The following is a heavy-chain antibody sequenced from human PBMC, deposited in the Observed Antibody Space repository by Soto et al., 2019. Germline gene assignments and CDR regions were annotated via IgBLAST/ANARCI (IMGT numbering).Heavy chain of an antibody. CDR2: IIPVFGSS. J-gene: IGHJ6*02. CDR1: GGTFSTYP. CDR3: ARSKTEYYYYYCRDA. D-gene: IGHD4-4*01. Sequence: QVQLVQSGAEVKKPGSSVTVSCKTSGGTFSTYPISWVRQAPGQGLEWMGGIIPVFGSSYYAQKFQGRVTITADESTSTAYMELSSLRSEDTAVYYCARSKTEYYYYYCRDAWGQGTTVTVSS. V-gene: IGHV1-69*12.